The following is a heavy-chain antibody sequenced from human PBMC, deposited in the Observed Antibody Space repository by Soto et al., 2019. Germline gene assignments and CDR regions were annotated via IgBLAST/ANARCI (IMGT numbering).Heavy chain of an antibody. V-gene: IGHV3-23*01. CDR3: ARRPDAFDI. CDR1: GSTFTDFT. J-gene: IGHJ3*02. CDR2: ISGDGLST. Sequence: GGSLRLSCAGSGSTFTDFTMTWVRQAPGKGLEWVSAISGDGLSTYYAGSVKGRFTVSRDNSKTTLYLQMNSLRAEDTAVYYCARRPDAFDIWGRGTMVTVSS.